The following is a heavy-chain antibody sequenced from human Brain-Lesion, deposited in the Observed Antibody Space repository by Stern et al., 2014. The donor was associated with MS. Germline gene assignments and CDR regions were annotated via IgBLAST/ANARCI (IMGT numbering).Heavy chain of an antibody. D-gene: IGHD4-11*01. J-gene: IGHJ4*02. CDR3: ARSTVSAEYYFDY. CDR2: ITYSGTT. CDR1: GGSITSGDYN. Sequence: QVQLVESGPGLVKPSQTLSLTCTVSGGSITSGDYNWTWLRQPPGKGLEWIGVITYSGTTYYKPSLPRRLTISADTSKNQFSLKLRSVTAGDTAVYYCARSTVSAEYYFDYWGQGTLVTVSS. V-gene: IGHV4-30-4*01.